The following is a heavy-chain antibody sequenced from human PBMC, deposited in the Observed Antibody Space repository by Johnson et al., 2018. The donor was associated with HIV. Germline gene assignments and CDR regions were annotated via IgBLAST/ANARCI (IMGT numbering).Heavy chain of an antibody. J-gene: IGHJ3*02. V-gene: IGHV3-20*04. Sequence: VQLVESGGGVVRPGGSLRLSCATSEFTFDDYGMSWVRQAPGKGLEWVSGINWNGGSTGYADSVKGRFTISRDNAKNSLYLQMNSLRAEDTALYYCARGTLTGTTGGFYIWGQGTMVTVSA. CDR2: INWNGGST. D-gene: IGHD1-20*01. CDR1: EFTFDDYG. CDR3: ARGTLTGTTGGFYI.